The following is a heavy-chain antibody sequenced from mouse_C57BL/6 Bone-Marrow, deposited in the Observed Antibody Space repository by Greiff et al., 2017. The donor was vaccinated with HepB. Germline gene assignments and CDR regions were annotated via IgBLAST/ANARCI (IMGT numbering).Heavy chain of an antibody. CDR3: ASGGWRWDY. CDR2: ISSGGSYT. CDR1: GFTFSSYG. V-gene: IGHV5-6*01. D-gene: IGHD3-3*01. Sequence: EVKLVESGGDLVKPGGSLTLSCAASGFTFSSYGMSWVRQTPDKRLEWVATISSGGSYTYYPDSVKGRVTISRDNAKNTLYLQMSSLKSEDTAMYYCASGGWRWDYWGQGTTLTVSS. J-gene: IGHJ2*01.